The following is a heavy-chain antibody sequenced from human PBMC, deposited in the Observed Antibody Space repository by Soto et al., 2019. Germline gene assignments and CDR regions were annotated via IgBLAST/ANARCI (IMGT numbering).Heavy chain of an antibody. J-gene: IGHJ4*02. V-gene: IGHV3-49*04. D-gene: IGHD2-15*01. Sequence: GGSLRLSCTTSGFSFDDYVMTWVRQAPGKGLEFVGGIGSGGTAEYAASVRGRFTISRDGSKTIAYLQMNSLKTDDTAVYYCTMWPAGGQSKFEYWGQGTLVTVSS. CDR3: TMWPAGGQSKFEY. CDR2: IGSGGTA. CDR1: GFSFDDYV.